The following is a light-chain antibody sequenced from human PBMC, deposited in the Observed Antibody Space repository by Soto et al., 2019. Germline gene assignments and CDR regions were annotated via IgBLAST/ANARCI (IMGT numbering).Light chain of an antibody. CDR2: DVT. CDR3: SSYTSIIAVV. J-gene: IGLJ2*01. V-gene: IGLV2-14*03. CDR1: SNDIGPYNY. Sequence: QSVLTQPASVSGSPGQSITISCTGTSNDIGPYNYVSWYQQHPGKAPKLLIYDVTNRASGVSDRFSGSKSGRTASLTISGLQAEYEADYYCSSYTSIIAVVFGGGTKVTVL.